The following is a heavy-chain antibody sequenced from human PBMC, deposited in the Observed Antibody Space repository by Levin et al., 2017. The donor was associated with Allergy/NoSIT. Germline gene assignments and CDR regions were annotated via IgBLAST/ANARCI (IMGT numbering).Heavy chain of an antibody. J-gene: IGHJ4*02. Sequence: PGGSLRLSCAASGFAFSTYGMHWVRQAPGKGLEGVAVITYDESNKFYADSVKGRFSISRDISKNTVYLHMNSLRPEDSAVYYCARDAVREKDDFWGQGTLVTVSS. D-gene: IGHD4-17*01. CDR1: GFAFSTYG. V-gene: IGHV3-30*03. CDR2: ITYDESNK. CDR3: ARDAVREKDDF.